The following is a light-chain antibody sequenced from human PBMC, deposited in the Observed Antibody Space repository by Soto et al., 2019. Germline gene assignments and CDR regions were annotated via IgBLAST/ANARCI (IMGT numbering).Light chain of an antibody. CDR2: GNS. V-gene: IGLV1-40*01. CDR3: QSYDSSLSRV. Sequence: QSALTQPPSVSGAPGQRVTISCTGSSSNIGAGYDVHWYQQLPGTAPKLLIYGNSNRPSGVPDRFSGSKSGTSASLAITGLQAEDGADYYCQSYDSSLSRVFGGGTKLTVL. CDR1: SSNIGAGYD. J-gene: IGLJ2*01.